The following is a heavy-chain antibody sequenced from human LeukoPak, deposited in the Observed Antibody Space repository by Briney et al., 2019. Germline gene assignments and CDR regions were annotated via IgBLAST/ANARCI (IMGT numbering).Heavy chain of an antibody. CDR1: GFTFNRYG. J-gene: IGHJ4*02. V-gene: IGHV3-30*03. D-gene: IGHD6-13*01. CDR2: ISYDGSNK. CDR3: ARDPEIAAASPPYYFDY. Sequence: GGSLRLSCAASGFTFNRYGMHWVRQAPGKGLEWVAVISYDGSNKYYADSVKGRFTISRDNSKNTLYLQMNSLRAEDTAVYYCARDPEIAAASPPYYFDYWGQGTLVTVSS.